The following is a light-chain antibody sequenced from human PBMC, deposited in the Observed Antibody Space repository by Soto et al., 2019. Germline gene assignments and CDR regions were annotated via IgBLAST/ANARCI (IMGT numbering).Light chain of an antibody. V-gene: IGKV1-5*01. CDR3: QQSSSY. CDR2: DAS. J-gene: IGKJ4*01. CDR1: QSINRW. Sequence: RMTQSPSTLFASVGDRVIITCRAGQSINRWLAWYQQKPGKAPKLLIYDASSLESGVPSRFSGSGSGTELTFTISSRQPDHFADYYRQQSSSYFGGGTKVDI.